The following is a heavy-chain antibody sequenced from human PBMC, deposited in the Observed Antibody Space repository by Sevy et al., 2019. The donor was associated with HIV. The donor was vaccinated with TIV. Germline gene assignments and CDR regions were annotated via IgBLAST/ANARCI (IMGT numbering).Heavy chain of an antibody. D-gene: IGHD2-8*01. Sequence: GGSLRLSCAASGFTFAKYSMSWVRQAPGKGLEWVSTFSFGCGRINYADSVKGRFTIFMDDSKNTLFLQMNSLRAEDTATYFCAREGCTQPHDYWGQGTLVTVSS. CDR2: FSFGCGRI. CDR3: AREGCTQPHDY. CDR1: GFTFAKYS. J-gene: IGHJ4*02. V-gene: IGHV3-23*01.